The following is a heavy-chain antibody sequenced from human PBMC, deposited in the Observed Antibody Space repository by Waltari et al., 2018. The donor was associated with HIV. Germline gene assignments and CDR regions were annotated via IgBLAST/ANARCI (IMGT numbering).Heavy chain of an antibody. CDR1: GFTFTQYT. CDR2: SSIDNIEA. CDR3: VRDDPGYEPIDY. D-gene: IGHD2-2*01. Sequence: VRLTESGGGLVEPGGSLTISCAASGFTFTQYTMNWIRHIPGKGLEWLASSSIDNIEAYFIDSIKGRLTIARDNAANSVFLHMDRLRVDDTGRYFCVRDDPGYEPIDYWGRGTLVTVSS. J-gene: IGHJ4*02. V-gene: IGHV3-21*02.